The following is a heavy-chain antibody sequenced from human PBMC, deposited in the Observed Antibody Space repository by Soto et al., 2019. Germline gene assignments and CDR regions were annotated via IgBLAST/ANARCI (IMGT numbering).Heavy chain of an antibody. Sequence: SETLSLTCTVSGGSISSYYWSWIRQPPGKGLEWIGYIYYSGSTNYNPSLKSRVTISVDTSKNQFSLKLSSVTAADTAVYYCARVGIAAAGEQYYFDYWGQGTLVTVSS. V-gene: IGHV4-59*01. CDR2: IYYSGST. CDR3: ARVGIAAAGEQYYFDY. CDR1: GGSISSYY. J-gene: IGHJ4*02. D-gene: IGHD6-13*01.